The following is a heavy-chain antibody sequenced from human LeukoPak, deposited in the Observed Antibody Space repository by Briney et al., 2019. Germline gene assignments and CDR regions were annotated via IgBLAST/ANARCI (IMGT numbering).Heavy chain of an antibody. V-gene: IGHV3-23*01. CDR1: GFTFSSYA. CDR3: ARAGRIAEAISYAFDL. D-gene: IGHD1-26*01. Sequence: GGSLRLSCAASGFTFSSYAMSWVRQAPGKGLEWVSAISGSGDRTYYADSVKGRFTISRDNAKNTLFLQMNSLRVEDTAVYYCARAGRIAEAISYAFDLWGQGTTVTVSS. J-gene: IGHJ3*01. CDR2: ISGSGDRT.